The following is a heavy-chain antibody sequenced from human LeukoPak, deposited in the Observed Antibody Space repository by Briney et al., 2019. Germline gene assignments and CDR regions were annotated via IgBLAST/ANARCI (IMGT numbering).Heavy chain of an antibody. CDR3: ARGEGYYYDSSGYQYYFDY. D-gene: IGHD3-22*01. J-gene: IGHJ4*02. CDR2: IYYSGST. V-gene: IGHV4-59*01. Sequence: PSETLSLTCTVSGGSISSYYWSWIRQPPGKGLEWIGYIYYSGSTNYNPSLKSRVTISVDTSKNQFSLKLSFVTAADTAVYYCARGEGYYYDSSGYQYYFDYWGQGTLVTVSS. CDR1: GGSISSYY.